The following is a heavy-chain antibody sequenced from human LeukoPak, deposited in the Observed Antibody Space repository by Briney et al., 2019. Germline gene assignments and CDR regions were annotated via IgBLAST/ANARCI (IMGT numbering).Heavy chain of an antibody. D-gene: IGHD3-22*01. J-gene: IGHJ6*03. V-gene: IGHV1-18*01. Sequence: ASEKVSCKGTGYSCASYCISWVRHAPGQGQEWMGWVSAYNGKTNYSQKLPGRVTMTTDTSTSTAYMELRSLRSDDAAVYYCARFPDSLSDSSGAHYSYSYYMDVWGKGTPVTVSS. CDR1: GYSCASYC. CDR3: ARFPDSLSDSSGAHYSYSYYMDV. CDR2: VSAYNGKT.